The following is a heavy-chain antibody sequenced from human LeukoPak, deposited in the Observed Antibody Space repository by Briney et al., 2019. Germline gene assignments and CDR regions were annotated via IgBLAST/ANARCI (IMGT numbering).Heavy chain of an antibody. J-gene: IGHJ4*02. V-gene: IGHV4-39*01. Sequence: SETLSLTCTVSGGSITNNNYYWGWIRQSPGRGLEWIVSIYYNGDTYYSPSLQSRVTVSVDTSKNQFSLKLTSVTAADTAVYYCARQLWFGEFHFDYWGQGILVSVSS. CDR3: ARQLWFGEFHFDY. D-gene: IGHD3-10*01. CDR1: GGSITNNNYY. CDR2: IYYNGDT.